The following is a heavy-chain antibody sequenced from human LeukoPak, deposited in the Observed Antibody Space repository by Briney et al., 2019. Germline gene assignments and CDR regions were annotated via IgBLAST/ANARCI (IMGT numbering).Heavy chain of an antibody. V-gene: IGHV4-34*01. Sequence: SETLSLTCAVNGGSFSDYLWTWICQSPGKGLEWIGEINQGGRTNFNPSLKSRVTISADRSKYHFSLTLRSVTAADTAVYYCARGKRVWFGELMTSFSYFYIDVWGRGTTVIVSS. CDR2: INQGGRT. CDR1: GGSFSDYL. D-gene: IGHD3-10*01. J-gene: IGHJ6*03. CDR3: ARGKRVWFGELMTSFSYFYIDV.